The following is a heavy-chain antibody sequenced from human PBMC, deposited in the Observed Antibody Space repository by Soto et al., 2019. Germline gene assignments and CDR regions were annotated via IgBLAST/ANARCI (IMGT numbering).Heavy chain of an antibody. Sequence: GGSLRLSCAASGSTFSSYWMSWVRQAPGKGLEWVANIKEDGSEKYYVGSVKGRFTISRDNAKNSLYLQMNSLGAEDTAVYYCARDRWATVTTYFDFWGQGTLVTVSS. D-gene: IGHD4-4*01. J-gene: IGHJ4*02. CDR3: ARDRWATVTTYFDF. CDR1: GSTFSSYW. V-gene: IGHV3-7*01. CDR2: IKEDGSEK.